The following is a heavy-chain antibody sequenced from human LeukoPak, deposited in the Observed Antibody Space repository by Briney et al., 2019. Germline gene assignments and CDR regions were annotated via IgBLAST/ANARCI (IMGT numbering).Heavy chain of an antibody. CDR2: IYHSGFT. V-gene: IGHV4-38-2*01. Sequence: SETLSLTCAVSAYSISSGYYWGWIRQPPGKGLEWIASIYHSGFTYYNPSLKSRVTISVDTSKNHFSLKVSSVTAADSAVYYCARQYTSGSGYYFDYWGQGALVSVSS. CDR3: ARQYTSGSGYYFDY. D-gene: IGHD6-25*01. J-gene: IGHJ4*02. CDR1: AYSISSGYY.